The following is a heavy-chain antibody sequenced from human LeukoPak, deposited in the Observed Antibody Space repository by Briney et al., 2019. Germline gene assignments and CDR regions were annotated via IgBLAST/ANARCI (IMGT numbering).Heavy chain of an antibody. CDR2: IYYSGST. CDR1: GGSMNSGGYY. CDR3: ARELIVPDGGGYYYYYMDV. J-gene: IGHJ6*03. D-gene: IGHD1-26*01. Sequence: SETLSLTCTVSGGSMNSGGYYWSWIRQHPGKGLEWLGYIYYSGSTYYNPSLKSRVTISVDTSKNQFSLKLSSVTDGDKAVYYCARELIVPDGGGYYYYYMDVWGQGTTVTVSS. V-gene: IGHV4-31*03.